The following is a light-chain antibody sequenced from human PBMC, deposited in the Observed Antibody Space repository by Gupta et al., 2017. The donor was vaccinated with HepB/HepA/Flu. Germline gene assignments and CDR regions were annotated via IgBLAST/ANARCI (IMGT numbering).Light chain of an antibody. CDR2: STN. CDR1: SGSVSTSYY. CDR3: VRYMGSGIWV. J-gene: IGLJ3*02. Sequence: QTVVTQEPSLSVSPGGTVTLTCRLSSGSVSTSYYPCWYQQTPGHAPRTLIYSTNTRSSVVPDRFSGPILGNKAALTITGAQADDESDYYCVRYMGSGIWVFGGGTKLTVL. V-gene: IGLV8-61*01.